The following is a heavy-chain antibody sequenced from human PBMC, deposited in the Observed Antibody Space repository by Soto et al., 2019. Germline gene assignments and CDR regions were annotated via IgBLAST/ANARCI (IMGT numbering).Heavy chain of an antibody. CDR3: AIYSSSPGFGYHWFDP. V-gene: IGHV5-51*01. Sequence: PGESLKISCKGSGYSFTSYWIGWVRQMPGKGLEWMGIIYPGDSDTRYSPSFQGQVTISADKSISTAYLQWSSLKASDTAMYYCAIYSSSPGFGYHWFDPWGQGTLVTVSS. CDR2: IYPGDSDT. CDR1: GYSFTSYW. J-gene: IGHJ5*02. D-gene: IGHD6-13*01.